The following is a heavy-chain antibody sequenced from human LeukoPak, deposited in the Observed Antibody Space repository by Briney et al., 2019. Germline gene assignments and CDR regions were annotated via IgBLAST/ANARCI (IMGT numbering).Heavy chain of an antibody. Sequence: PSETLSLTCTVSGGSISSYYWSWIRQPPGKGLEWIGYTYYSGSTNYNPSLKSRVTISVDTSKNQFSLKLSSVTAADTAVYYCARSPLNHDILTGYYIGWGQGTLVTVSS. D-gene: IGHD3-9*01. CDR2: TYYSGST. CDR1: GGSISSYY. V-gene: IGHV4-59*01. CDR3: ARSPLNHDILTGYYIG. J-gene: IGHJ4*02.